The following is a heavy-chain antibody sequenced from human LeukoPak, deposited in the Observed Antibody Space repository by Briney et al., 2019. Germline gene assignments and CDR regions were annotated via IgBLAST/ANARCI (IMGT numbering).Heavy chain of an antibody. Sequence: ASVKVSCKASGYTFTGYYIHWVRQAPGQGLEWMGWINPNSGGTNYAQKFQGRVTMTRDTSISTAYMELSRLRSDDTAVYYCARAVVDFWSGYSGPFDYWGQGTLVTVSS. CDR3: ARAVVDFWSGYSGPFDY. V-gene: IGHV1-2*02. D-gene: IGHD3-3*01. J-gene: IGHJ4*02. CDR1: GYTFTGYY. CDR2: INPNSGGT.